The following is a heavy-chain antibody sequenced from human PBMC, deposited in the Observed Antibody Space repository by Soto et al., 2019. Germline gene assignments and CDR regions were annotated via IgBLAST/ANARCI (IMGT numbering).Heavy chain of an antibody. CDR3: ATGGGSGS. CDR2: ISGGGTIT. Sequence: VQLLESGGGLVQPGGSLRLSCAASGFTFTSSALTWVRQAPGKGLEWVSGISGGGTITYYADSVMGRFTISRDNSKNTLYLQMNSLTAEDTAVYYCATGGGSGSWGRGTLVTVSS. V-gene: IGHV3-23*01. J-gene: IGHJ2*01. CDR1: GFTFTSSA. D-gene: IGHD3-10*01.